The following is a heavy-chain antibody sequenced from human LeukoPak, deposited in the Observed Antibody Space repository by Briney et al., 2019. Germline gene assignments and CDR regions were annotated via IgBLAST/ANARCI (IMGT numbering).Heavy chain of an antibody. CDR1: GFTFSRYS. D-gene: IGHD6-25*01. Sequence: PGGALRLSSAASGFTFSRYSMNWVRQDPGRGLEWVSYIISSSRTIHYADSVKGRFTISRDNAKNSLYLQMNSLRAEDTAVYYCARRGYSSGWNRFDYWGQGTLVTVSS. V-gene: IGHV3-48*01. J-gene: IGHJ4*02. CDR3: ARRGYSSGWNRFDY. CDR2: IISSSRTI.